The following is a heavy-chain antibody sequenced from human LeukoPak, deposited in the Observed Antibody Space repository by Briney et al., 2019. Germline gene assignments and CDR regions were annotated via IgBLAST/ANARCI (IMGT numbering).Heavy chain of an antibody. CDR2: INPNSGGT. D-gene: IGHD4-17*01. V-gene: IGHV1-2*02. CDR1: GYTFTRYY. CDR3: ARVADDYGDYSPNWFDP. Sequence: ASVKVSCKASGYTFTRYYMHWVRQAPGQGLEWMGWINPNSGGTNYAQKFQGRVTMTRDTSISTAYMELSRLRSDDTAVYYCARVADDYGDYSPNWFDPWGQGTLVTVSS. J-gene: IGHJ5*02.